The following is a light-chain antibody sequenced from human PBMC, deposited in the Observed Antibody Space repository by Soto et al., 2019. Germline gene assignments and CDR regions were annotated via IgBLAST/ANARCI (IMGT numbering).Light chain of an antibody. CDR3: LQDYTYPWT. Sequence: IQMTQSPSSLSATVGDRVTITCRASQGISNELGWYQQRPGKAPKVLIYGASNLQSGVPSRFSGSASGTDFTLTISSLQPEDFATYYCLQDYTYPWTFGQGTKVEMK. CDR2: GAS. V-gene: IGKV1-6*01. CDR1: QGISNE. J-gene: IGKJ1*01.